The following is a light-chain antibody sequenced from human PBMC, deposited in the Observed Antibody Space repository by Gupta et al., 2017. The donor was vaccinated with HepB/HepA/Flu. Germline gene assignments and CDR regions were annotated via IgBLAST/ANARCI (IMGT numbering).Light chain of an antibody. CDR2: DAS. Sequence: DIQMTQSPSSLSASVGDRVSITCQASQDISNYLNWYQQKPGKAPKLLIYDASNLETGVPSRFSGSRYGTDFTFTISSQQPEDIATYYCQQYDNLPWTFGQGTKVEI. CDR1: QDISNY. CDR3: QQYDNLPWT. J-gene: IGKJ1*01. V-gene: IGKV1-33*01.